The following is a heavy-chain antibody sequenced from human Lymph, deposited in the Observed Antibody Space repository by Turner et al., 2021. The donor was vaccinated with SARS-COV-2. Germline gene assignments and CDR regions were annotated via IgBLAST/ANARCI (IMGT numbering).Heavy chain of an antibody. CDR3: TRVKYCTGGSSYGYHFDY. CDR1: GSSFGDYS. Sequence: VQLVESGGGLVQPGQSLTLSCTASGSSFGDYSMSWARQAPGKGLEWVGLMRSKAYGETTKYAASVKVRFTISRDDSKSNTYLQMNSLRAEDTDVYYCTRVKYCTGGSSYGYHFDYWGQGTLVTVSS. J-gene: IGHJ4*02. CDR2: MRSKAYGETT. V-gene: IGHV3-49*04. D-gene: IGHD2-15*01.